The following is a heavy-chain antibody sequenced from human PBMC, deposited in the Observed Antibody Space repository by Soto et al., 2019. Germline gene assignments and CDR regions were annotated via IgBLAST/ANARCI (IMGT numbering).Heavy chain of an antibody. V-gene: IGHV4-59*08. D-gene: IGHD3-3*01. CDR2: IYYSGST. Sequence: SETLSLTCTVSGGSISSYYWSWIRQPPGKGLEWIGYIYYSGSTNYNPSLKSRVTISVDTSKNQFSLKLSSVTAADTAVYYCARLLKDFWSGYSFYMDVWGKGTTVTVSS. J-gene: IGHJ6*03. CDR1: GGSISSYY. CDR3: ARLLKDFWSGYSFYMDV.